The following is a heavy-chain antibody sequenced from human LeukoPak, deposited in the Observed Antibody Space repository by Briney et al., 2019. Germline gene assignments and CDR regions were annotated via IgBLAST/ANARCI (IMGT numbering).Heavy chain of an antibody. CDR2: ISGSGGST. D-gene: IGHD3-22*01. CDR3: AKDPSYYYDSSGYHFDY. V-gene: IGHV3-23*01. CDR1: GFTLSSYA. Sequence: GGSLRLFCAASGFTLSSYAMSWVRQAPGKGLEWVSAISGSGGSTYYADSVKGRFTISRDNSKNTLYLQMNSLRAEDTAVYYCAKDPSYYYDSSGYHFDYWGQGTLVTVSS. J-gene: IGHJ4*02.